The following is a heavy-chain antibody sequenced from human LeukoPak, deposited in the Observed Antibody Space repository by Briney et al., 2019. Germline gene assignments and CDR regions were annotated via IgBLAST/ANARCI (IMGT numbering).Heavy chain of an antibody. J-gene: IGHJ5*02. CDR1: GFTLNGYW. D-gene: IGHD2-2*01. CDR2: IKEDGSAQ. CDR3: ATSSNAPGNH. V-gene: IGHV3-7*01. Sequence: PGGSLRLSCAASGFTLNGYWMSWVRQAPGKGLEWVANIKEDGSAQYYVGSVKGRFTISRDNAKNSLNLQMNSLRAEDTAVYYCATSSNAPGNHWGQGTLVAVSS.